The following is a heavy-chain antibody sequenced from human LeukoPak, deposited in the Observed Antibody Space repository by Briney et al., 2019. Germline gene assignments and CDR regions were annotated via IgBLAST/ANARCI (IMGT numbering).Heavy chain of an antibody. CDR3: VSIAAAGLGQGKFDP. V-gene: IGHV4-39*07. CDR1: GGSISSSSYY. D-gene: IGHD6-13*01. Sequence: SETLSLSCTVSGGSISSSSYYWGWIRQPPGKGLEWIGSIYYSGSTYYNPSLKSRVTISVDTSKNQFSLKLSSVTAADTAVYYCVSIAAAGLGQGKFDPWGQGTLVTVSS. J-gene: IGHJ5*02. CDR2: IYYSGST.